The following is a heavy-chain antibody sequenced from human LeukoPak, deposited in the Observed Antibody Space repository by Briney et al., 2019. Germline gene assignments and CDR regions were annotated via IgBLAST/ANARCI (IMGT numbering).Heavy chain of an antibody. D-gene: IGHD6-13*01. V-gene: IGHV1-8*01. J-gene: IGHJ4*02. CDR1: GYTFTSYD. CDR3: ARGRIAADF. Sequence: ASVTVSYKASGYTFTSYDMNWVRQATGHGLEWMGWMYPNSGNSGYPQKFQGRVTMTRNTSISTAYMHLSSLSSEYTALYYFARGRIAADFWGQGTLVTVSS. CDR2: MYPNSGNS.